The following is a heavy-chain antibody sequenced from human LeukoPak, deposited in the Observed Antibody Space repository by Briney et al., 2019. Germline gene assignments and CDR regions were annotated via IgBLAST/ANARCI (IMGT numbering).Heavy chain of an antibody. J-gene: IGHJ4*02. D-gene: IGHD3-3*01. Sequence: PGGSLRLSCAASGFTFSSYSMNWVRQAPGKGLEWVSSISSSSSYIYYADSVKGRFTISRDNAKNSLYLQMNSLRAEDTAVYYCARSPEGLRITIFGTVGHDYWGQGTLVTVSS. CDR2: ISSSSSYI. V-gene: IGHV3-21*01. CDR3: ARSPEGLRITIFGTVGHDY. CDR1: GFTFSSYS.